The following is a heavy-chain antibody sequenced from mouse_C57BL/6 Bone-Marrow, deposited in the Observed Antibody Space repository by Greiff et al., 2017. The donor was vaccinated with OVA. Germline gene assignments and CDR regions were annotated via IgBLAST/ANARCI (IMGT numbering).Heavy chain of an antibody. Sequence: VQLQQSGAELVRPGASVTLSCKASGYTFTDYEMHWVKQTPVHGLEWIGAIDPETGGTAYNQKFKGKAILTADKSSSTAYMELRSLTSKDSAVYYGTRYGLTEDYAMDYGGQGTSVTVSS. J-gene: IGHJ4*01. V-gene: IGHV1-15*01. D-gene: IGHD1-1*02. CDR1: GYTFTDYE. CDR2: IDPETGGT. CDR3: TRYGLTEDYAMDY.